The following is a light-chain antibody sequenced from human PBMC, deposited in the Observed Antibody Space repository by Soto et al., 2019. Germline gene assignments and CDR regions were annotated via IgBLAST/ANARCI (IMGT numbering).Light chain of an antibody. CDR2: DAS. J-gene: IGKJ5*01. Sequence: IGVSLSPATLSLYKGERATLSCRASQSVSSYLAWYQQKPGQAPRLLIYDASNRATGIPARFSGSGSGTDFTLTISSLEPEDFAVYYCQQRSNWPPITFGQGTRLEI. CDR3: QQRSNWPPIT. V-gene: IGKV3-11*01. CDR1: QSVSSY.